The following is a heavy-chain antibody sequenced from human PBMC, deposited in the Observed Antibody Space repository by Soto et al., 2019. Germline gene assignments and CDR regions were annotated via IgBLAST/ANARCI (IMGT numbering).Heavy chain of an antibody. J-gene: IGHJ6*02. V-gene: IGHV3-23*01. CDR1: GFIFSNSA. Sequence: PGGSLRLSCAASGFIFSNSAMSWVRQAPGKGLEWVSTVSGGGNRAYYADSVKGRFTISRDNSMNTLDVQMNSLRAEDTAVYFCVRDRLDYAMDVWGQGTAVTSP. CDR3: VRDRLDYAMDV. CDR2: VSGGGNRA. D-gene: IGHD2-21*01.